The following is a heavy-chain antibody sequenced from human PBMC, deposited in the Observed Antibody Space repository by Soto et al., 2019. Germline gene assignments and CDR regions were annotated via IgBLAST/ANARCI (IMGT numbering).Heavy chain of an antibody. CDR2: ISYDGSNK. CDR1: GFTFSSYG. J-gene: IGHJ6*02. Sequence: QVQLVESGGGVVQPGRSLRLSCAASGFTFSSYGMHWVRQAPGKGLEWVAVISYDGSNKYYADSVKGRFTIFRDNYKHTLYLHMTSLRAEDTAVYYCAMVDSSSWSAYYYYVMDVWGQGTMVTVSS. D-gene: IGHD6-13*01. V-gene: IGHV3-30*03. CDR3: AMVDSSSWSAYYYYVMDV.